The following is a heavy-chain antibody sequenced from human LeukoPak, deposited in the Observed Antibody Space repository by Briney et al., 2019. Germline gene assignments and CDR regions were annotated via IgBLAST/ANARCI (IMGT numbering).Heavy chain of an antibody. Sequence: PSETLSLTCTVSGGSISSYYWSWIRQPPGKGLEWIGYIYYSGSTNYNPSLKSRVTISVDTSKNQFSLKLSSVTAADTAVYYCARAQPLGWEWPGWFDPWGQGTLVTVSS. J-gene: IGHJ5*02. CDR1: GGSISSYY. CDR3: ARAQPLGWEWPGWFDP. D-gene: IGHD3-3*01. V-gene: IGHV4-59*01. CDR2: IYYSGST.